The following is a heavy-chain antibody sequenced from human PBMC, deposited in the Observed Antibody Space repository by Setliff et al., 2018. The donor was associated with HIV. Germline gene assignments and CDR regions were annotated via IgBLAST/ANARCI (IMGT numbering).Heavy chain of an antibody. Sequence: SETLSLTCIVSGVSGGSMFTPNYYWSWIRRPAGKGLEWIGHIYASGGANVNPAFRSRVTMSDDTSKTQFSLTLTSVAAADTAIYFCVRDRYGVPGDSWGQGAQVTVSS. CDR1: GVSGGSMFTPNYY. V-gene: IGHV4-4*07. CDR2: IYASGGA. J-gene: IGHJ5*01. D-gene: IGHD3-16*02. CDR3: VRDRYGVPGDS.